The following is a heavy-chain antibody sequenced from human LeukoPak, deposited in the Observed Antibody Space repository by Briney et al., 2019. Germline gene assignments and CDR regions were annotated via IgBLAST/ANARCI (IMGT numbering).Heavy chain of an antibody. D-gene: IGHD1-1*01. CDR3: ASIPDQTSPFNWFDP. V-gene: IGHV4-59*01. Sequence: PSETLSLTCTVSGGSISSYYWSWIRQPPGKGLEWIGYIYYSGSTNYNPSLKSRVTISVDTSKNQFSLKLSSVTAADTAVYYCASIPDQTSPFNWFDPWGQGTLVTVSS. CDR2: IYYSGST. J-gene: IGHJ5*02. CDR1: GGSISSYY.